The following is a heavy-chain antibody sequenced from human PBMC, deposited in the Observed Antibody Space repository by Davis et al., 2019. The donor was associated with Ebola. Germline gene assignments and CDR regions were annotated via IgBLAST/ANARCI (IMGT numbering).Heavy chain of an antibody. CDR3: ARGWLRGWFDP. Sequence: PSRGLEWLGRTYYNSKWYNDYAVSVKSRITINPDTSKNQFSLQLNSVTPEDTAVYYCARGWLRGWFDPWGQGTLVTVSS. V-gene: IGHV6-1*01. D-gene: IGHD5-12*01. J-gene: IGHJ5*02. CDR2: TYYNSKWYN.